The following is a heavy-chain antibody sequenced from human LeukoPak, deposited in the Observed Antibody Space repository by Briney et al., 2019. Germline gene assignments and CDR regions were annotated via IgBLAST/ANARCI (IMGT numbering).Heavy chain of an antibody. Sequence: GGSLRLSCTASGFTFSNYAMAWVRQAPGKGLEWLSVISSRSDGTYYAYNAKGRFTISRDNSKNTVSLQLNRQRVDDTATYDCAKDRRLWFGQLLIDSWGQGTLVAVSS. V-gene: IGHV3-23*01. CDR3: AKDRRLWFGQLLIDS. D-gene: IGHD3-10*01. CDR1: GFTFSNYA. J-gene: IGHJ4*02. CDR2: ISSRSDGT.